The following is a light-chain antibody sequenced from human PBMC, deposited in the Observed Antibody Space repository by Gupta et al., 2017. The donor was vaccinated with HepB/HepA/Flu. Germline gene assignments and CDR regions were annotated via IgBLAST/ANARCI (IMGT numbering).Light chain of an antibody. V-gene: IGKV2-30*01. J-gene: IGKJ1*01. CDR3: RQETHWPGT. Sequence: DVVVTQSPLSLPVTLGQSASISCRSSEILVYSDGNTYLNWFQQRPGQSPRRLIYKVSNRDSEVLHRFSSSGSGTDFTLIISSVEAQDVGVYFCRQETHWPGTFGEGTKVEIK. CDR1: EILVYSDGNTY. CDR2: KVS.